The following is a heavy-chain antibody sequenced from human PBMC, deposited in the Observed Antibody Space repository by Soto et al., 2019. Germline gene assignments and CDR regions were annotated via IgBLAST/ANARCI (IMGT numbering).Heavy chain of an antibody. V-gene: IGHV3-23*01. D-gene: IGHD2-21*02. CDR3: AKDLGYCGGDCYRPPDY. Sequence: GGSLRLSCAASGFTFSSYAMSWVRQAPGKGLEWVSAISGSGGSTYYADSVKGRFTISRDNSKNTLYLQMNSLRAEDTAVYYCAKDLGYCGGDCYRPPDYWGQGTLVTVSS. CDR2: ISGSGGST. CDR1: GFTFSSYA. J-gene: IGHJ4*02.